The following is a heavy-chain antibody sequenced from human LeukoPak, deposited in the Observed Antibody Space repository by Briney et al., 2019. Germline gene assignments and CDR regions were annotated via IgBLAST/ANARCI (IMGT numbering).Heavy chain of an antibody. V-gene: IGHV4-31*03. CDR1: GDSISSGDFY. Sequence: RSETLSLTCTVSGDSISSGDFYWSWVRQHPEKGLEWIGYIYYSGTAYYNPSLKSRVTMSVDTSKNQFSLKLDSVTAADTAVYYCARFSNAHGVKFDYWGQGTLVTVSS. D-gene: IGHD2-8*01. CDR2: IYYSGTA. CDR3: ARFSNAHGVKFDY. J-gene: IGHJ4*02.